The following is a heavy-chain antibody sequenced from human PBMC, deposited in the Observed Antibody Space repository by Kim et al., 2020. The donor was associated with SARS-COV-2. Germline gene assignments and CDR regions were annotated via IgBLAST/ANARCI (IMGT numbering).Heavy chain of an antibody. CDR3: AKEPQKSSWYYFDY. V-gene: IGHV3-23*01. D-gene: IGHD6-13*01. Sequence: ADSGQGRFTISRDDSKNTFYLQMSSLRAEDTAVYYCAKEPQKSSWYYFDYWGQGALVTVSS. J-gene: IGHJ4*02.